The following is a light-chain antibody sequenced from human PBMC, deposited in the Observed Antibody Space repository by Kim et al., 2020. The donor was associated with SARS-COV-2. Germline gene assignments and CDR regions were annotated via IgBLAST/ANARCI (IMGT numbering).Light chain of an antibody. V-gene: IGKV1-39*01. Sequence: AAVGDRVTITCRASQSISSYLNWYQQKPGKAPKLLIYAASSLQSGVPSRFSGSGSGTDFTLTISSLQPEDFATYYCQQSYSTLMYTFGQGTKLEI. CDR2: AAS. CDR1: QSISSY. J-gene: IGKJ2*01. CDR3: QQSYSTLMYT.